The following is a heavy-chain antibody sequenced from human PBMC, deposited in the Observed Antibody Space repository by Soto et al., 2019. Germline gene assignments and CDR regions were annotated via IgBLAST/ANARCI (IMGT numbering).Heavy chain of an antibody. CDR2: ISGSGGST. D-gene: IGHD2-2*01. Sequence: GGSLRLSCAASGFTFSSYAMSWVRQAPGKGLEWVSAISGSGGSTYYADSVKGRFTISRDNSKNTLYLQMNSLRAEDTAVYYCAKDREDIVVVPAADAFDIWGQGIMVTVSS. CDR3: AKDREDIVVVPAADAFDI. J-gene: IGHJ3*02. V-gene: IGHV3-23*01. CDR1: GFTFSSYA.